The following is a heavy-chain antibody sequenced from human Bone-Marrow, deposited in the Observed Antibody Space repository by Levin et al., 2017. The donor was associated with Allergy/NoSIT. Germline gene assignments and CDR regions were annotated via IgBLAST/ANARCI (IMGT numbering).Heavy chain of an antibody. V-gene: IGHV3-30*18. D-gene: IGHD2-15*01. J-gene: IGHJ4*02. CDR3: AKDTYTCSGGSCYFFDY. CDR1: GFTFSNYA. Sequence: GGSLRLSCAVSGFTFSNYAMHWVRQAPGRGLEWVAFISLDGNTQYYADSVKGRFTFSRDNSNNTLHLQMNILRVEDTAIYYCAKDTYTCSGGSCYFFDYWGQGALVTVSS. CDR2: ISLDGNTQ.